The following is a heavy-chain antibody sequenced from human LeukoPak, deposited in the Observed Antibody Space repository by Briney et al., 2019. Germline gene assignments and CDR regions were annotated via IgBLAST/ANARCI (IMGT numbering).Heavy chain of an antibody. CDR2: ISSGGSAI. D-gene: IGHD6-6*01. V-gene: IGHV3-48*03. CDR3: ARNDYSSSSYFY. J-gene: IGHJ4*02. Sequence: LSLTCTVSGGSISSYYWSWVRQAPGKGLEWVSYISSGGSAIYYADSVKGRFTISRDNAKNSLYLQMNSLRAEDTAVYYCARNDYSSSSYFYWGQGTLVTVSS. CDR1: GGSISSYY.